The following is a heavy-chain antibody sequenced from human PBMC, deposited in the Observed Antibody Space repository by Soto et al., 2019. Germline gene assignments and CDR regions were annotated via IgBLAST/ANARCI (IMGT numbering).Heavy chain of an antibody. Sequence: EVQLVESGGGLVQPGGSLRLSCAASGFTFSSYDMHWVRQATGKGLEWVSAIGTAGDTYYPGSVKGRFTISIENAKNSLYLQMNSLRAEDTAVYYCARASSYDFWSGYYLSYGMDVWGQGTTVTVSS. J-gene: IGHJ6*02. CDR1: GFTFSSYD. CDR2: IGTAGDT. D-gene: IGHD3-3*01. CDR3: ARASSYDFWSGYYLSYGMDV. V-gene: IGHV3-13*01.